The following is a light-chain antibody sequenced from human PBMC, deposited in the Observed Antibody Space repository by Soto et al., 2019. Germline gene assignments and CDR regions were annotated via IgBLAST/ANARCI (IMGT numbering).Light chain of an antibody. CDR1: RSDVGAYNY. CDR2: EVT. J-gene: IGLJ1*01. CDR3: SSFTSRFTFV. V-gene: IGLV2-14*01. Sequence: QSVLTQPASVSGSPGQSIAISCTGTRSDVGAYNYVSWYQQHPGKAPKLMISEVTNRPLGVSDRFSGSKSGNTASLTISGLQAEDEADYYCSSFTSRFTFVFGTGTKV.